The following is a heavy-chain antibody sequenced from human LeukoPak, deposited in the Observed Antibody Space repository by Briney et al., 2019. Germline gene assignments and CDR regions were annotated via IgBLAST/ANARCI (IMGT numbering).Heavy chain of an antibody. CDR2: ISSSHI. Sequence: GGSLRLSCAASGFTFKDYSMNWVRQAPGKGLEFVSYISSSHIYYADSVKGRFTISRDNAKNSLYLEMNSLRAEDTAVHYCARDHDWGFDYWGQGILVTVPS. CDR1: GFTFKDYS. V-gene: IGHV3-48*01. CDR3: ARDHDWGFDY. J-gene: IGHJ4*02. D-gene: IGHD2-21*01.